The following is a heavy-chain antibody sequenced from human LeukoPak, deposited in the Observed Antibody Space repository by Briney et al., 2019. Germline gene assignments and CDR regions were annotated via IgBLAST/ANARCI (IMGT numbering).Heavy chain of an antibody. V-gene: IGHV4-34*01. Sequence: SETLSLTCAVYGGSFSGYYWSWIRQPPGKGLEWIGEINHSGSTNYNPSLKSRVTISVDTSKNQFSLKLSSVTAADTAVYYCARDYPYSSPQHYYYYMDVWGKGTTVTVSS. CDR2: INHSGST. J-gene: IGHJ6*03. D-gene: IGHD6-13*01. CDR1: GGSFSGYY. CDR3: ARDYPYSSPQHYYYYMDV.